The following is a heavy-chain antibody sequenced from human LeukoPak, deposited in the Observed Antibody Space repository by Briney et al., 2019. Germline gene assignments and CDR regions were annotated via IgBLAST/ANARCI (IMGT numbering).Heavy chain of an antibody. V-gene: IGHV3-21*01. J-gene: IGHJ4*02. CDR1: GFTFSSYS. CDR2: ISSGSNNI. CDR3: GRARCSGGTCYTYSSGWAFEF. D-gene: IGHD2-15*01. Sequence: PGGSLRLSCTASGFTFSSYSMNWVRQAPGKGLEWVSSISSGSNNIYYADSVKGRFAISRDNAKNSLYLQMDSLRADDTAVYYCGRARCSGGTCYTYSSGWAFEFWGQGSLVIVSS.